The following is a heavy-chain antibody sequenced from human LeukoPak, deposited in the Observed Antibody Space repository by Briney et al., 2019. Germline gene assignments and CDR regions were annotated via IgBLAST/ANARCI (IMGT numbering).Heavy chain of an antibody. J-gene: IGHJ3*01. CDR3: TTVDYDILTGQDAFDF. CDR1: GFTFTNAW. V-gene: IGHV3-15*01. CDR2: LKCKSYDWVT. D-gene: IGHD3-9*01. Sequence: GGSLRLSCASSGFTFTNAWMSGVRQAPGKALEWVGRLKCKSYDWVTDYAAPVRGRFTISRDDSKNTLYRQMNSLKIEDTAVYYCTTVDYDILTGQDAFDFWGQGTMVTVSS.